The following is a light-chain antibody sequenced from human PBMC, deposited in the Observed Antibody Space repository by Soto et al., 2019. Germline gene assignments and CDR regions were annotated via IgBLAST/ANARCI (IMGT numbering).Light chain of an antibody. V-gene: IGKV3-15*01. CDR1: QSVASN. J-gene: IGKJ4*01. CDR3: HQYNNWPPT. CDR2: GAS. Sequence: DIVMTQSPATLSVSPGERATLSCRASQSVASNLAWYQQRPGQAPRLLIYGASTRATGVPVRFSGSGSGTEFTLTISSLQSEDFAVYYCHQYNNWPPTFGGGTKVEIK.